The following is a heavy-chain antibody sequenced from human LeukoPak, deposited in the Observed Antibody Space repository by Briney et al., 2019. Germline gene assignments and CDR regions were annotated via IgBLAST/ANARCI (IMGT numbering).Heavy chain of an antibody. D-gene: IGHD3-22*01. CDR1: RGSFSGYY. J-gene: IGHJ5*02. Sequence: SETLSLTCAVYRGSFSGYYWTWIRQPPGKGLEWIGEINHSGSTNYNPSLKSRVTISVDTSKNQFSLKLSSVTAVDTAIYYCANMAYDSSGYRWFDPWGQGTLVTVSS. CDR3: ANMAYDSSGYRWFDP. V-gene: IGHV4-34*01. CDR2: INHSGST.